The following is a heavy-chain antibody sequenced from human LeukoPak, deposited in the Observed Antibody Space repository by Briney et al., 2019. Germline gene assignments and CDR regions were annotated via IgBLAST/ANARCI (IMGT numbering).Heavy chain of an antibody. CDR2: ISSSSSYI. J-gene: IGHJ4*02. CDR3: ASRLEYNWNDGSFDY. V-gene: IGHV3-21*01. D-gene: IGHD1-1*01. Sequence: GGSLRLSCAASGFTFSSYSMNWVRQAPGKGLEWVSSISSSSSYIYYADSVKGRFTISRDNAKNSLYLQMNSLRAEDTAVYYCASRLEYNWNDGSFDYWGQGTLVTVSS. CDR1: GFTFSSYS.